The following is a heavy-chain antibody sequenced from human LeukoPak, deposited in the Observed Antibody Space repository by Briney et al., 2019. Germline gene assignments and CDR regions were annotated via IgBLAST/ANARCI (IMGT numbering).Heavy chain of an antibody. J-gene: IGHJ6*02. CDR2: IYYSGST. CDR3: ARDYLRYSSGWPRKYYYYGMDV. D-gene: IGHD6-19*01. Sequence: LRLSCAASGFTVSSNYMSWVRQHPGKGLEWIGYIYYSGSTYYNPSLKSRVTISVDTSKNQFSLKLSSVTAADTAVYYCARDYLRYSSGWPRKYYYYGMDVWGQGTTVTVSS. V-gene: IGHV4-30-4*08. CDR1: GFTVSSNY.